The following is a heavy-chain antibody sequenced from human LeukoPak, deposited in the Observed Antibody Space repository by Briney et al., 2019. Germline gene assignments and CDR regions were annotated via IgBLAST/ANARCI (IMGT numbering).Heavy chain of an antibody. CDR1: GGSISSSSYC. J-gene: IGHJ4*02. CDR2: IYYSGST. D-gene: IGHD3-10*01. CDR3: ARIVRGVIHTSVDY. Sequence: PSETLSLTCTVSGGSISSSSYCWGWIRQPPGKGLEWIGSIYYSGSTYYNPSLKSRITISVDTSKNQFSLKLSSVTAADTAVYYCARIVRGVIHTSVDYWGQGTLVTVSS. V-gene: IGHV4-39*01.